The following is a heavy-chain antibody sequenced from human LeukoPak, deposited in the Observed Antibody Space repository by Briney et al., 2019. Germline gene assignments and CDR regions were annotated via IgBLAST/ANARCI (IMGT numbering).Heavy chain of an antibody. CDR1: GYTFTSYY. CDR3: ARETPRSVTHVGGLFDH. V-gene: IGHV1-46*01. CDR2: MNPSGGTT. D-gene: IGHD4-17*01. Sequence: GASVKVSFKASGYTFTSYYMHWVRQAPGQGLEWMGIMNPSGGTTVYAQKFQGRVTMTRDTSTSTAYMELSSLRSEDTAVYYCARETPRSVTHVGGLFDHWGQGILVTVSS. J-gene: IGHJ4*02.